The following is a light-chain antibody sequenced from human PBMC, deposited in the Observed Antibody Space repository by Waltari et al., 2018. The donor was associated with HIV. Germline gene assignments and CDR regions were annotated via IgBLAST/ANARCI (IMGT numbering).Light chain of an antibody. CDR1: RGILYSSDNRNY. J-gene: IGKJ4*01. CDR3: QQYFRIPPT. V-gene: IGKV4-1*01. CDR2: WAS. Sequence: IVMTQSLDSLLVSLGESATLHCPSTRGILYSSDNRNYLAWYQQKPRQPPKLLISWASTRESGVPDRFSGGGSGTDFTLTITRLQAEDVAVYHCQQYFRIPPTFGGGTKVEIK.